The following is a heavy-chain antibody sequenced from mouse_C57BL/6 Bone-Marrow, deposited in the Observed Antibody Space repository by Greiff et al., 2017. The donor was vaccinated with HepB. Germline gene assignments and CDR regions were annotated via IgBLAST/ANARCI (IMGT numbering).Heavy chain of an antibody. CDR2: ISYDGSN. CDR1: GYSITSGYY. CDR3: AREEGLTGTDFDY. J-gene: IGHJ2*01. Sequence: EVKLVESGPGLVKPSQSLSLTCSVTGYSITSGYYWNWIRQFPGNKLEWMGYISYDGSNNYNPSLKNRISISLDTSKNQFFLKLNSVTTEDTATYYCAREEGLTGTDFDYWGQGTTLTVSS. V-gene: IGHV3-6*01. D-gene: IGHD4-1*01.